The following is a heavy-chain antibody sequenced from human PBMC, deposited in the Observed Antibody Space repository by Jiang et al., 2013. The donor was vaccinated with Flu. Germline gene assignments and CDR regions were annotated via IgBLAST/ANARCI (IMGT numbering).Heavy chain of an antibody. V-gene: IGHV1-3*01. CDR1: GFPFTSYS. Sequence: SGAEVKKPGASVRLSCKASGFPFTSYSFHWVRQAPGQGLEWLGWINAGNGDLHYSQNFQDRIIITRDTSASTAYMDLSSLRHEDTAIYFCARIMVTFEGAHALDVWGQGTMITVSS. J-gene: IGHJ3*01. CDR2: INAGNGDL. CDR3: ARIMVTFEGAHALDV. D-gene: IGHD3-16*01.